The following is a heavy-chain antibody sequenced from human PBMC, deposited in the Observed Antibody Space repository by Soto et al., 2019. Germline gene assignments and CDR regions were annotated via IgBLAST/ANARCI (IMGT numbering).Heavy chain of an antibody. Sequence: SETLSLTCSVSGGSISNFYWSWIRQPPGKGLEWIGFIYYSGNTNYNPSLRSRVTISVDTSKNQFSLELNSVTAADTAVYYCARSTRSWFDPWGQGTLVTVSS. CDR3: ARSTRSWFDP. V-gene: IGHV4-59*08. CDR2: IYYSGNT. J-gene: IGHJ5*02. CDR1: GGSISNFY.